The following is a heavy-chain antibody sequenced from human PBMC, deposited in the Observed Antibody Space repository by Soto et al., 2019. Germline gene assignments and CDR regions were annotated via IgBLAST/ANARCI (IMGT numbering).Heavy chain of an antibody. Sequence: GGSLRLSCAASGFTFSSYAMHWVRQAPGKGLEWVAVISYDGSNKYYADSVKGRFTISRDNSKNTLYLQMNSLRAEDTAVYYCARGPQTYDDILTGYYGYDYWGQGTLVTVSS. CDR1: GFTFSSYA. V-gene: IGHV3-30-3*01. D-gene: IGHD3-9*01. CDR3: ARGPQTYDDILTGYYGYDY. CDR2: ISYDGSNK. J-gene: IGHJ4*02.